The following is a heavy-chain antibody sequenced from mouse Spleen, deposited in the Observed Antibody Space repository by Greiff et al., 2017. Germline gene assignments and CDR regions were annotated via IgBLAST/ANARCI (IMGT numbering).Heavy chain of an antibody. V-gene: IGHV1-18*01. CDR3: ARSKLMYRYDDYYAMDY. D-gene: IGHD2-14*01. CDR1: GYTFTDYN. CDR2: INPNNGGT. J-gene: IGHJ4*01. Sequence: EVKLQESGPELVKPGASVKIPCKASGYTFTDYNMDWVKQSHGKSLEWIGDINPNNGGTIYNQKFKGKATLTVDKSSSTAYMELRSLTSEDTAVYYCARSKLMYRYDDYYAMDYWGQGTSVTVSS.